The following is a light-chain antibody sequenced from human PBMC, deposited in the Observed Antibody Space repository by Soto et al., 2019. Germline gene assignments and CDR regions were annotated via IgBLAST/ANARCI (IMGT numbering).Light chain of an antibody. Sequence: EIVVTQSPVRLSFAPGDGATLSFRASQSVSSTYLAWYQQKPGQAPRLLIYDASSRATGIPDRFSGSGSGTDFTLTISRLEPEDFAVYYCQQYGSSPGLFTFGPGTKVDIK. CDR2: DAS. J-gene: IGKJ3*01. CDR1: QSVSSTY. CDR3: QQYGSSPGLFT. V-gene: IGKV3-20*01.